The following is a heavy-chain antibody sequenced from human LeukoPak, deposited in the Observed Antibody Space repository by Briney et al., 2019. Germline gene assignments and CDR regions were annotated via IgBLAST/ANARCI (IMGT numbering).Heavy chain of an antibody. CDR3: ARDWDSDYSMDY. D-gene: IGHD4-11*01. J-gene: IGHJ4*02. CDR1: GGTFNSYA. CDR2: IIPIFGTT. V-gene: IGHV1-69*06. Sequence: SVKVSCKASGGTFNSYAISWVRQAPGQGLEWMGGIIPIFGTTNYARKFRGRVTLTADKSTRTAYMELSSLRSEDTAVYYCARDWDSDYSMDYWGQGTLVTVSS.